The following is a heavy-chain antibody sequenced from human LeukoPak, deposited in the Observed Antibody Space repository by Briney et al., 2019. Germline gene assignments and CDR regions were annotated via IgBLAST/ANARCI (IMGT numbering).Heavy chain of an antibody. V-gene: IGHV3-21*04. CDR3: ARSSRGYSYGDFDY. Sequence: PGGSLRLSCAASGFTFSSYSMNWVRQAPGRGLEWVSSITGSSSYIYYADSVKGRFTISRDNAKNSLYLQMNSLRAEDTAVYYCARSSRGYSYGDFDYWGQGTLVTVSS. J-gene: IGHJ4*02. CDR2: ITGSSSYI. CDR1: GFTFSSYS. D-gene: IGHD5-18*01.